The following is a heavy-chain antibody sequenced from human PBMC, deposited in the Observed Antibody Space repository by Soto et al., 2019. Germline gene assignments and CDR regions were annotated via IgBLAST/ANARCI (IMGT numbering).Heavy chain of an antibody. CDR1: GYSFTNYW. V-gene: IGHV5-51*01. CDR2: IYPGDSDI. Sequence: GESLKISGKGSGYSFTNYWIGWVRQMPGKGLEWMGIIYPGDSDIRYSPSFQGQVTISADWSISTAYLHWSSLKASDTAMYYCARHPYGDYDVMGVWGQGTAVTVSS. CDR3: ARHPYGDYDVMGV. D-gene: IGHD4-17*01. J-gene: IGHJ6*02.